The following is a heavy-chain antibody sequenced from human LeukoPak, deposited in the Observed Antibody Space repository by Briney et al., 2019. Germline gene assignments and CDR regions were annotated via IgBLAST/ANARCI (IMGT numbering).Heavy chain of an antibody. J-gene: IGHJ5*02. CDR2: INSDGSST. V-gene: IGHV3-74*01. CDR3: ARGAYGDYGWFDP. CDR1: GFTFSSYW. D-gene: IGHD4-17*01. Sequence: GGSLRLSCAASGFTFSSYWMHWVRHAPGKGLVWVSRINSDGSSTSYADSVKGRFTISRDNAKNTLYLQMNSLRAEDTAVYYCARGAYGDYGWFDPWGQGTLVTVSS.